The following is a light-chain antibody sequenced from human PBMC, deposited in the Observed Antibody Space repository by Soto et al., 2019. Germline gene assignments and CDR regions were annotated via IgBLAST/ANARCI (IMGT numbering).Light chain of an antibody. CDR2: DVS. CDR3: SSYTSSSTRV. J-gene: IGLJ1*01. CDR1: SSDVGGYNY. V-gene: IGLV2-14*01. Sequence: QSVLTQPASVSGSPGQSITISCTGTSSDVGGYNYVSWYQQHPGKAPKLMIYDVSNRPSGVSNRFSDSKSGNTASLTISGLQAEDEADYYCSSYTSSSTRVFGTGTKVTVL.